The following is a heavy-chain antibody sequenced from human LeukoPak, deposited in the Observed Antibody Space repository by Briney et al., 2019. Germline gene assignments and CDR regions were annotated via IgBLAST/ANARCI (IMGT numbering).Heavy chain of an antibody. CDR2: IFYTGST. Sequence: PSETLSLTCTVSGGSISSSNYYWAWIRQPPGKGLEWIANIFYTGSTYYNPSLKSRVTISVDTSKNQFSLRLSSVTATDTAVYYCARAKVGAADYWGQGTLVTVSS. D-gene: IGHD1-26*01. V-gene: IGHV4-39*01. J-gene: IGHJ4*02. CDR1: GGSISSSNYY. CDR3: ARAKVGAADY.